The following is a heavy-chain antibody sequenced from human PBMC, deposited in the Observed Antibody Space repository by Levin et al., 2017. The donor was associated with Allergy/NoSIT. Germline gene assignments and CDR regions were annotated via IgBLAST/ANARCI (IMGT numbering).Heavy chain of an antibody. Sequence: ASETLSLTCAVYGGSFSGYYWSWIRQPPGKGLEWIGEINHSGSTNYNPSLKSRVTISVDTSKNQFSLKLSSVTAADTAVYYCARAIGGTLGGADYYYYYMDGWGKGTTVTVSS. CDR3: ARAIGGTLGGADYYYYYMDG. CDR1: GGSFSGYY. V-gene: IGHV4-34*01. CDR2: INHSGST. J-gene: IGHJ6*03. D-gene: IGHD1-26*01.